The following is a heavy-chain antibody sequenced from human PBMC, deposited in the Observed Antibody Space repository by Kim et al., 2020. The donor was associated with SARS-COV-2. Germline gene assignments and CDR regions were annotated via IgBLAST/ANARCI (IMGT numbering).Heavy chain of an antibody. D-gene: IGHD3-3*01. J-gene: IGHJ4*02. Sequence: YYADSVKGRFTISRDNSKNTLYLQMNSLRAEDTAVYYCAKADLPLLHLDYWGQGTLVTVSS. V-gene: IGHV3-30*02. CDR3: AKADLPLLHLDY.